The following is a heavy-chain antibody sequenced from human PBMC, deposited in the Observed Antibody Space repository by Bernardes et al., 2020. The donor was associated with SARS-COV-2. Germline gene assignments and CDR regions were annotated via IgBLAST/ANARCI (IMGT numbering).Heavy chain of an antibody. CDR2: ISYDGINK. V-gene: IGHV3-30*03. J-gene: IGHJ6*02. CDR3: ATLGGSFSYYAIDV. D-gene: IGHD1-26*01. CDR1: GFTFKNFG. Sequence: GGSLRLSCAASGFTFKNFGMHWVRQAPGKGLEWVALISYDGINKFYADSVKGRFTISRDNSKNTMYMQMNSLRAEDTAVYYCATLGGSFSYYAIDVWGQGTTVTVSS.